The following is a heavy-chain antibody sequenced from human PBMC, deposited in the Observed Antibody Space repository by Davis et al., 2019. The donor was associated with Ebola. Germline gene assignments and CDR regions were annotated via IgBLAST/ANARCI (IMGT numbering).Heavy chain of an antibody. D-gene: IGHD1-14*01. CDR1: GFTLSPYA. V-gene: IGHV3-30-3*01. CDR2: ISYDGSNK. Sequence: GGSLRLSCAASGFTLSPYAMHWVRQAPGKGLEWVAVISYDGSNKYYADSVKGRFTISRDNSKNTVYLQMNSLKTEDTAFYFCTTRYHYFDYWGQGSLVTVAS. CDR3: TTRYHYFDY. J-gene: IGHJ4*02.